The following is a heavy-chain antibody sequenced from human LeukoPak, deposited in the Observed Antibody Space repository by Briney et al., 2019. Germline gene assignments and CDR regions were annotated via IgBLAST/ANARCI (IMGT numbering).Heavy chain of an antibody. Sequence: SETLSLTCTVSGGSISSYYWSWIRQPPGKGLEWIGYMYNSGSTNYNPSLKTRVTISVDTSKNQFSLKLSSVIAADTAMYYCARSRVIYGNFDYWGQGTLVTVSS. CDR3: ARSRVIYGNFDY. J-gene: IGHJ4*02. D-gene: IGHD2/OR15-2a*01. CDR2: MYNSGST. V-gene: IGHV4-59*01. CDR1: GGSISSYY.